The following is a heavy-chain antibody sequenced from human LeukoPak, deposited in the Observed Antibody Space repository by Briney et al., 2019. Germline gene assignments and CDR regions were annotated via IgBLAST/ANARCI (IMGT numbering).Heavy chain of an antibody. CDR3: AKGVACGGDCYLYFQH. D-gene: IGHD2-21*02. CDR1: GFTFSSYA. CDR2: ISGSGGNT. J-gene: IGHJ1*01. Sequence: PGGSLRLSCAASGFTFSSYAMSWVRQAPGKGLEWVSVISGSGGNTYHADSVKGRFTISRDNSKNTLYLQMNSVRAEDTAVYYCAKGVACGGDCYLYFQHWGQGTLVTVSS. V-gene: IGHV3-23*01.